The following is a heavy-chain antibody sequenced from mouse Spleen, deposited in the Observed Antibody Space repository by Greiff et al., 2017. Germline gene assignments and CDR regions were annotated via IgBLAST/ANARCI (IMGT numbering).Heavy chain of an antibody. D-gene: IGHD4-1*01. CDR1: GFTFISYA. J-gene: IGHJ1*01. Sequence: DVHLVESGGGLVKPGGSLKLSCAASGFTFISYAMSWVRQTPEKRLEWVATISSGGSYTYYPDSVKGRFTISRDNAKNTLYLQMSSLRSEDTAMYYCARQGELTGTDFDVWGAGTTVTVSS. V-gene: IGHV5-9-3*01. CDR2: ISSGGSYT. CDR3: ARQGELTGTDFDV.